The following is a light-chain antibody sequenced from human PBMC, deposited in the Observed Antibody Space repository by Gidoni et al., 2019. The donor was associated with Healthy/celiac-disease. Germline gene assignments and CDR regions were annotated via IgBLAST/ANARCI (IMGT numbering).Light chain of an antibody. V-gene: IGLV7-46*01. J-gene: IGLJ3*02. CDR2: DTS. CDR3: LLSYSGARL. CDR1: TGAVTSGHS. Sequence: QPVLTHEPSLTVSPGGTVTLTSCSSTGAVTSGHSPYWFQQKPGQAPRTLIYDTSNKHSWTPARLSGSLLVGKAARTLSGAQPEDEAEYYCLLSYSGARLFGGGTKLTVL.